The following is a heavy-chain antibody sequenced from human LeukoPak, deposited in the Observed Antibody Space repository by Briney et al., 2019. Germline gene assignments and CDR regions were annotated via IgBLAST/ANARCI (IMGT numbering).Heavy chain of an antibody. D-gene: IGHD3-9*01. CDR3: ARVATYYDILTGYSDY. V-gene: IGHV1-69*04. J-gene: IGHJ4*02. CDR2: IIPILGIA. CDR1: GGTFSSYA. Sequence: ASVKVSCKASGGTFSSYAISWVRQAPGQGLEWMGRIIPILGIANYAQKFQGRVTITADKSTSTAYMELSSLRSEDTAVYYCARVATYYDILTGYSDYWGQGTLVTVSS.